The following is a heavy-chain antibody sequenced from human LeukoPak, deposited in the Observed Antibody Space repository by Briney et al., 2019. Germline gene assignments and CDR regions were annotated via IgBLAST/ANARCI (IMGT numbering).Heavy chain of an antibody. CDR1: RFTFSGYW. CDR3: ARDGDSISSFYFYSYMDG. CDR2: INGGGSEK. Sequence: GGSLRLTCAASRFTFSGYWMHWVRQAPGKGLKWVAGINGGGSEKSYADSVEGRFTVSRANAKNTLYMQMNSLRAEDTGAYFCARDGDSISSFYFYSYMDGWGKGTTVTVSS. J-gene: IGHJ6*03. V-gene: IGHV3-74*01. D-gene: IGHD6-6*01.